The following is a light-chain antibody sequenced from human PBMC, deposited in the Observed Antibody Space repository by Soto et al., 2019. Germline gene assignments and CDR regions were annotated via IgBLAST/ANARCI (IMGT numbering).Light chain of an antibody. CDR1: GSNIGAGYD. CDR2: GNT. V-gene: IGLV1-40*01. J-gene: IGLJ2*01. CDR3: QSYDSSLSAVL. Sequence: QSALTQPPSVSGAPGQRVTISCTGSGSNIGAGYDVHWYQQLPGTAPKLLIYGNTNRPSGVPDRFSGSQSGTSASLAITGLQSQDEADYYCQSYDSSLSAVLFGGGTKLTVL.